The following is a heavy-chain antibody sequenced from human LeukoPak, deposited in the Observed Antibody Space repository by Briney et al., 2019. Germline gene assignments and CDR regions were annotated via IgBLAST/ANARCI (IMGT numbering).Heavy chain of an antibody. CDR3: ARVQGTLGYCSTTSCYNMDY. Sequence: GASVKVSCKASGYTFTGYYMHWVRQAPGQGLEWMGWINPNSGGTSYAQKFQGRVTMTRDTSISTAYMELSSLRSDDTAVYYCARVQGTLGYCSTTSCYNMDYWGQGTLVTVSS. J-gene: IGHJ4*02. CDR1: GYTFTGYY. V-gene: IGHV1-2*02. D-gene: IGHD2-2*02. CDR2: INPNSGGT.